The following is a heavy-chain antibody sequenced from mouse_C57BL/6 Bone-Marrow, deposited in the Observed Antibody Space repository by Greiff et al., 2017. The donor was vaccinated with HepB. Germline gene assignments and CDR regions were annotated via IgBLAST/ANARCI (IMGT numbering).Heavy chain of an antibody. CDR3: AKGGYGYDGPWFAC. Sequence: QVQLQQSGAELARPGASVKLSCKASGYTFTSYGISWVKQRTGQGLECIGEIYPRSGNTYYNEKFKGKATLTADKSSSTAYMELRSLTSEDSAVYFGAKGGYGYDGPWFACWGRGTLVRVSA. J-gene: IGHJ3*01. CDR2: IYPRSGNT. V-gene: IGHV1-81*01. D-gene: IGHD2-2*01. CDR1: GYTFTSYG.